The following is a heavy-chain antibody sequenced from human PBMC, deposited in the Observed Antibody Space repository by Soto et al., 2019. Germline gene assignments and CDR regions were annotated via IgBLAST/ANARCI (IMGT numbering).Heavy chain of an antibody. Sequence: GGSLRLSCAASGFTFSSYWMSWVRQAPGKGLEWVANIKKDGGEKYYVDSVKGRFTISRDNAKNSLYLQMNSLRAEDTAVNYCARDTPMLAPDYWGQGTLVTVSS. V-gene: IGHV3-7*01. CDR2: IKKDGGEK. CDR1: GFTFSSYW. CDR3: ARDTPMLAPDY. J-gene: IGHJ4*02. D-gene: IGHD2-15*01.